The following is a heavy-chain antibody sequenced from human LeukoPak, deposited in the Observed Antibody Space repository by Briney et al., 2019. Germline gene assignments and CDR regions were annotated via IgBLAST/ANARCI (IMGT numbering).Heavy chain of an antibody. D-gene: IGHD3-10*01. CDR3: ASEANGSGSYEF. V-gene: IGHV4-39*07. CDR2: IDYSGTT. CDR1: GGSISSSGYY. J-gene: IGHJ4*02. Sequence: SETLSLTCTVSGGSISSSGYYWGWIRQPPGQGLEWLGTIDYSGTTYHNPSLKSRVTISVDRSKNQFSLKLSSVTAADTAVYYCASEANGSGSYEFWGQGTLVTVSS.